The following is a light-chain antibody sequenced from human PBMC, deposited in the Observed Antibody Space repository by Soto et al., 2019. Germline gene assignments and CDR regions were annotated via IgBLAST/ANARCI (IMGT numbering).Light chain of an antibody. CDR2: DVS. CDR3: CSYAGSYTFV. V-gene: IGLV2-11*01. J-gene: IGLJ1*01. CDR1: SSDVGGYNY. Sequence: QSALTQPRSVSGSPGQSVTISCTGTSSDVGGYNYVSWYQQHPGKAPKLMIYDVSKRPSGVPDRFSGSKSGNTASLTISGLKAQDDADYYCCSYAGSYTFVFGTGTNVTVL.